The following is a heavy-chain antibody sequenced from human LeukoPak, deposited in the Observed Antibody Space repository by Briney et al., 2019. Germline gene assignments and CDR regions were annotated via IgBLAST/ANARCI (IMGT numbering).Heavy chain of an antibody. CDR1: GFTFSSYS. Sequence: GGSLRLSCAASGFTFSSYSMNWVRQAPGKGLEWVSSISSSSSYIYYADSVKGRFTISRDNAKNSLYLQMNSLRSEDTAVYYCARELPDYYDSSGYYDYWGQGTLVTVSS. CDR3: ARELPDYYDSSGYYDY. J-gene: IGHJ4*02. CDR2: ISSSSSYI. V-gene: IGHV3-21*04. D-gene: IGHD3-22*01.